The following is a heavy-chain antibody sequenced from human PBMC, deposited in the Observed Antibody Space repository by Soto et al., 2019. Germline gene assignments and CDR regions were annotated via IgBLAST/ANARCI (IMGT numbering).Heavy chain of an antibody. CDR1: GFSLSTSGVG. D-gene: IGHD2-15*01. V-gene: IGHV2-5*02. CDR3: AHSLRLGREGYCSGGSCPNWFDP. J-gene: IGHJ5*02. CDR2: IYWDDDK. Sequence: QITLKESGPTLVKPTQTLTLTCTFSGFSLSTSGVGVGWIRQPPGKALEWLALIYWDDDKRYSPSLKSRLTITKDTSKNQVVLTMTNMDPVDTATYYCAHSLRLGREGYCSGGSCPNWFDPWGQGTLVTVSS.